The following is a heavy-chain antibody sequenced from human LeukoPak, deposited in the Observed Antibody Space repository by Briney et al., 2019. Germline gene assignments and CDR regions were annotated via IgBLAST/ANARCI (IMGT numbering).Heavy chain of an antibody. CDR1: GFTFSSYT. CDR2: ISASSGNT. Sequence: GGSLRLSCAASGFTFSSYTMSWVRQPPGRGLERVSGISASSGNTYYADSVKGRFTISRDNSKNTLHLQMNSLRAEDTAVYYCAQGGLQAKFDIWGQGTMVTVSS. J-gene: IGHJ3*02. V-gene: IGHV3-23*01. D-gene: IGHD5-24*01. CDR3: AQGGLQAKFDI.